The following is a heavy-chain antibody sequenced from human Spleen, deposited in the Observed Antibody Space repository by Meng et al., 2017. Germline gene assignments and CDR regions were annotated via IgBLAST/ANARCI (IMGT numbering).Heavy chain of an antibody. V-gene: IGHV4-34*01. Sequence: QVQLQLWGAGLLKPSGTLSLTCAGYGGSFSGYYWSWIRQPPGKGLEWIGEINHSGSTNYNPSLKSRVTISLDTSKNQFSLKLSSVTAADTSVYYCARGLSIAVVPGHWFDPWGQGTLVTVSS. D-gene: IGHD2-2*01. CDR1: GGSFSGYY. CDR3: ARGLSIAVVPGHWFDP. J-gene: IGHJ5*02. CDR2: INHSGST.